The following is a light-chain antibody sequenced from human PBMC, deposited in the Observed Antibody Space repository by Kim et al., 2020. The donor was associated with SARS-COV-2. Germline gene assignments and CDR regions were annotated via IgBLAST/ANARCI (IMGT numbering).Light chain of an antibody. Sequence: ENVLTQSPGTLSLSPGERATLSCRASQTVRDNYLAWYQHKPGQAPRLLIYEASYRASDIPDRFSGRGSGTDFTLIINRLEPEDFAVYFCQQYGSSPTFGQGTKVDIK. CDR2: EAS. J-gene: IGKJ1*01. V-gene: IGKV3-20*01. CDR3: QQYGSSPT. CDR1: QTVRDNY.